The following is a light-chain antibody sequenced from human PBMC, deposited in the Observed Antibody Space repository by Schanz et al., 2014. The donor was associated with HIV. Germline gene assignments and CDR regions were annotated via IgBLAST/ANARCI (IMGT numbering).Light chain of an antibody. V-gene: IGLV2-8*01. CDR1: SSDVGGHNY. CDR2: EVS. J-gene: IGLJ2*01. CDR3: TSYTSSITLLV. Sequence: QSALTQPPSASGSPGQSVTISCTGTSSDVGGHNYVSWYQQHPGKAPKLMIYEVSERPSGVPDRFSGSRSGSTASLTISGLQAEDEADYYCTSYTSSITLLVFRGGTKLTVL.